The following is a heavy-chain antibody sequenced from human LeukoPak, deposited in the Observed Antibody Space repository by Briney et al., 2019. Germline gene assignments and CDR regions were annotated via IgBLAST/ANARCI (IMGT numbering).Heavy chain of an antibody. J-gene: IGHJ4*02. CDR3: ATYDQKLAFDN. CDR2: MYTDGST. Sequence: SETLSLTCTVSGGSISSSSYYWSWIRQPAGKGLEWIGRMYTDGSTNYNPFLNSRVPMSVDTSKKHFSLRLNSVTAADTAVYYCATYDQKLAFDNWGQGTLVTVPS. D-gene: IGHD6-13*01. CDR1: GGSISSSSYY. V-gene: IGHV4-61*02.